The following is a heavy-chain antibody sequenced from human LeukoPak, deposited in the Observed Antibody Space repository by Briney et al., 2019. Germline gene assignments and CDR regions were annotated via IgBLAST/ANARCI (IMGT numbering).Heavy chain of an antibody. J-gene: IGHJ3*02. CDR2: ISSSSSYI. D-gene: IGHD2-15*01. V-gene: IGHV3-21*01. Sequence: GGSLRLSCAASGFTFSSYSMNWVRQAPGKGLEWVSSISSSSSYIYYADSVKGRFTISRDNSKNTLYLQMNSLRAEDTAVYYCARDIGGSEDIWGQGTMVTVSS. CDR1: GFTFSSYS. CDR3: ARDIGGSEDI.